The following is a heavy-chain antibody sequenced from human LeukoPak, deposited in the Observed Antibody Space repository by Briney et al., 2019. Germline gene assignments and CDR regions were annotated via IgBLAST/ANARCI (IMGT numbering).Heavy chain of an antibody. CDR3: ARDLEGATYYDILTGPPARNY. CDR1: GFTFSSYS. D-gene: IGHD3-9*01. CDR2: ISSSSSYI. J-gene: IGHJ4*02. Sequence: GGSLRLSCAASGFTFSSYSMNWVRQAPGKGLEWVSSISSSSSYIYYADSVKGRFTISRDNAKNSLYLQMNSLRAEDTAVYYCARDLEGATYYDILTGPPARNYWGQGTLVTVSS. V-gene: IGHV3-21*01.